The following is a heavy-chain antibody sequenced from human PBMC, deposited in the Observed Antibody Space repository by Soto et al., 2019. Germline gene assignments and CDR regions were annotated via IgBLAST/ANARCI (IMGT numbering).Heavy chain of an antibody. J-gene: IGHJ4*02. Sequence: SETLSLTCTVAGGSISNYYWSWIRQPPGKGLEWIGYIYSSGSTNYNPSLKSRVTISLDTSKNQFSLNLRSVTAADTAVYYCASMGYHYGSGSYPLDYWGQGTLVTVSS. D-gene: IGHD3-10*01. CDR2: IYSSGST. CDR1: GGSISNYY. V-gene: IGHV4-59*08. CDR3: ASMGYHYGSGSYPLDY.